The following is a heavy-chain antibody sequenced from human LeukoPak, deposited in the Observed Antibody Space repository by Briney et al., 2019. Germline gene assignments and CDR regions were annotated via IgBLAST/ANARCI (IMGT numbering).Heavy chain of an antibody. J-gene: IGHJ3*02. CDR1: GYTLTELS. CDR2: FDPEDGET. CDR3: ATGGLVVYRGGGDRDDAFDI. Sequence: ASVRVSCKVSGYTLTELSMHWVRQAPGKRLEWMGGFDPEDGETIYAQKFQGRVTMTEDTSTDTAYMELSSLRSEDTAVYYCATGGLVVYRGGGDRDDAFDIWGQGTMVTVSS. D-gene: IGHD2-8*02. V-gene: IGHV1-24*01.